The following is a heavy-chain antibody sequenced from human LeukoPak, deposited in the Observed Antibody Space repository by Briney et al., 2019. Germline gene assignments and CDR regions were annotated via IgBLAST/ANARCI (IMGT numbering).Heavy chain of an antibody. Sequence: GGSLRLSCAASGFTFSSYSMNWVRQAPGKGLEWVSSISSSSSYIYYADSVKGRFTIPRDNAKNSLYLQMNSLRAEDTAVYYCARFGTVPSGMDVWGQGTTVTVSS. CDR2: ISSSSSYI. J-gene: IGHJ6*02. V-gene: IGHV3-21*01. CDR1: GFTFSSYS. CDR3: ARFGTVPSGMDV. D-gene: IGHD4-17*01.